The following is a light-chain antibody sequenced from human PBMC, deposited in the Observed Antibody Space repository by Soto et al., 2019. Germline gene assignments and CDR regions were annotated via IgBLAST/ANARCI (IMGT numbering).Light chain of an antibody. CDR3: QSYDSSLSGAWV. CDR2: GNS. CDR1: SSNIGAGYD. Sequence: QSVVTQPPSVSAAPGQKVTISCTGSSSNIGAGYDVHWYQQLPGTAPKLLIYGNSNRPSGVPDRFSGSKSGTSASLAITGLQAEDEADYYCQSYDSSLSGAWVFGGGTKLTVL. J-gene: IGLJ3*02. V-gene: IGLV1-40*01.